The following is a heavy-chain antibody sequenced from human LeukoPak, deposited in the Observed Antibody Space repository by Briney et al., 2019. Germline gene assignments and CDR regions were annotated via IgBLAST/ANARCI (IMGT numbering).Heavy chain of an antibody. Sequence: GGSLRLSCAASGFSFSNYGMHWVRQAPGKGLEWVAVIGYDGSNKYYAHSVKGRFTISRDNSKNTLYLQMNSLGAEVMVVYYCAGNYGPYLLLYWGEGPRVTVFS. V-gene: IGHV3-33*01. CDR2: IGYDGSNK. J-gene: IGHJ4*02. D-gene: IGHD3-10*01. CDR3: AGNYGPYLLLY. CDR1: GFSFSNYG.